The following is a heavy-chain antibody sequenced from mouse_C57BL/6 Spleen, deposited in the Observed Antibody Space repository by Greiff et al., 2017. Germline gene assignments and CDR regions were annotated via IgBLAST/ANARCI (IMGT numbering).Heavy chain of an antibody. CDR2: ISDGGSYT. J-gene: IGHJ4*01. CDR1: GFTFSSYA. Sequence: EVKLMESGGGLVKPGGSLKLSCAASGFTFSSYAMSWVRQTPEKRLEWVATISDGGSYTYYPDNVKGRFTISRDNAKNNLYLQMSHLKSEDTAMYYCAREALYYYGSSPYAMDYWGQGTSVTVSS. CDR3: AREALYYYGSSPYAMDY. D-gene: IGHD1-1*01. V-gene: IGHV5-4*01.